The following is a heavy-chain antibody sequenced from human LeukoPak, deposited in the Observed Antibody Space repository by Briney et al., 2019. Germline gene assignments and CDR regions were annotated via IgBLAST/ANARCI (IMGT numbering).Heavy chain of an antibody. CDR1: SGSMNSYY. D-gene: IGHD3-16*01. Sequence: SETLSLTCTVSSGSMNSYYWGWVRQPAGRGLEWIGRIYTTGKTDYYPSLKSRLTMSVDTSKRQFSLNLRSVSAADTAIYYCARHGYTSSHYFLDYCSQGTLVTVSS. J-gene: IGHJ4*02. V-gene: IGHV4-4*07. CDR2: IYTTGKT. CDR3: ARHGYTSSHYFLDY.